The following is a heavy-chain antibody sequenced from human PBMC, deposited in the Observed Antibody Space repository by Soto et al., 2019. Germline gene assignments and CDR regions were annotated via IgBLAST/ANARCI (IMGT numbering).Heavy chain of an antibody. CDR1: GGSISSGRFY. CDR3: AREDSGGDCYVDY. V-gene: IGHV4-31*03. CDR2: INYSGST. Sequence: QVQLQESGPGLVKPSQTLSLTCTVSGGSISSGRFYWSWIRQHPGKGLEWIGYINYSGSTYYKLSLKSRVTISVDSSNSQFSLKLKSVTAADTAVYYCAREDSGGDCYVDYWGQGTLVTVSS. J-gene: IGHJ4*02. D-gene: IGHD2-21*02.